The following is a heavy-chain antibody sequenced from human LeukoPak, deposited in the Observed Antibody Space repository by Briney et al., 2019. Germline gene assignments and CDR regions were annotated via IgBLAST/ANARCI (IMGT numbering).Heavy chain of an antibody. V-gene: IGHV1-69*13. CDR1: GGTFISYA. J-gene: IGHJ4*02. CDR2: VIPMFATA. D-gene: IGHD4-17*01. Sequence: SVKVSFKASGGTFISYAISWVRQAPGQGLEWMGGVIPMFATANYAPKFQDRVTITADESTSTAYMELRSLRSEDTAVYHCARGLHGDYGYFDYWGQGTLVTVSS. CDR3: ARGLHGDYGYFDY.